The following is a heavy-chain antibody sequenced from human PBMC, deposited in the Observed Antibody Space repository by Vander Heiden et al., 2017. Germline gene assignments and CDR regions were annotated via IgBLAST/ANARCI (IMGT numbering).Heavy chain of an antibody. J-gene: IGHJ4*02. CDR3: ARQKGCNGGTCYPDY. CDR1: GYSFFTSW. CDR2: IYYGDSDT. Sequence: EVQLVQSGAEVKDPGESLKISCKGSGYSFFTSWIGWVRQMPGKGLEWMGIIYYGDSDTRYSPSFQGQVTISVDKSITTAYLQWSSLKASDTGFYYCARQKGCNGGTCYPDYWGQGTQVTVSS. V-gene: IGHV5-51*01. D-gene: IGHD2-15*01.